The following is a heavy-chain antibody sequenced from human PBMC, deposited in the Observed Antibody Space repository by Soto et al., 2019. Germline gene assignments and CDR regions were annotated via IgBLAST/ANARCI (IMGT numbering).Heavy chain of an antibody. D-gene: IGHD3-10*01. V-gene: IGHV3-21*01. Sequence: EVQLVESGGGLVNPGGSLRLSCAASGFTFSSYSMNWVRQAPGKGLEWVSSISSSSSYIYYADSVKGRFTISRDNAKNSLYLQMNSLRAEDTAVYYCARGSLTGWFGELFNGMDVWGQGTTVTVSS. CDR1: GFTFSSYS. CDR3: ARGSLTGWFGELFNGMDV. CDR2: ISSSSSYI. J-gene: IGHJ6*02.